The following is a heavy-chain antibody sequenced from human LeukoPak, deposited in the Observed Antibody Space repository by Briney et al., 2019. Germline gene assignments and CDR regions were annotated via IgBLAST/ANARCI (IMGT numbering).Heavy chain of an antibody. CDR1: GFTFSSYS. J-gene: IGHJ4*02. CDR3: ARDHTAGDFDY. D-gene: IGHD5-18*01. CDR2: ISSSGSYI. Sequence: GGSLRLSCAASGFTFSSYSMNWVRQAPGKGLEWVSSISSSGSYIYYADSVKGRFTISRDNAKNSLYLQMNSLRAEDTAVYYRARDHTAGDFDYWGQGTLVTVSS. V-gene: IGHV3-21*01.